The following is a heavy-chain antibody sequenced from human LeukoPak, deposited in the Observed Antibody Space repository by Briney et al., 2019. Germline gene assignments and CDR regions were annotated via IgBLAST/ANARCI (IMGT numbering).Heavy chain of an antibody. CDR3: ARSEPDYWYFDL. Sequence: GRSLRLSCAASGFTFSSYAMHWVRQAPGKGLEWVAVMSYDGSNKYYADSVNGRFTISRDNSKNTLYLQMHSLSAEDTAVYYWARSEPDYWYFDLWGRGTLVTVSS. CDR2: MSYDGSNK. D-gene: IGHD1-14*01. CDR1: GFTFSSYA. V-gene: IGHV3-30-3*01. J-gene: IGHJ2*01.